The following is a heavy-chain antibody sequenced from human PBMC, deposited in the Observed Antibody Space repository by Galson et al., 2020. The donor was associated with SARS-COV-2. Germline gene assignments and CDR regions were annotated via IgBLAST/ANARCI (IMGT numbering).Heavy chain of an antibody. CDR2: ISGSTGSDGAT. J-gene: IGHJ4*02. V-gene: IGHV3-23*01. CDR3: AKDLFYDSSGYRYPFHY. Sequence: GGSLRLSCAASGFIFPNYAMSWVRQAPGKGLEWISTISGSTGSDGATYSADSVKGRFTISRDNSKNTLYLQMNSLGAGDTAIYYCAKDLFYDSSGYRYPFHYWGQGILVTVSS. CDR1: GFIFPNYA. D-gene: IGHD3-22*01.